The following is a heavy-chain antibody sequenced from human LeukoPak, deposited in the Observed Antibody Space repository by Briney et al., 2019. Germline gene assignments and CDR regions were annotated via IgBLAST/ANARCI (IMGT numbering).Heavy chain of an antibody. Sequence: ASVKVSCKASGYTFTGHDMHWVRQAPGQGLEWMGWINPNSGSTKYAQKFQGRVTMTRDTSISTAYMELSRLRSDDTAVYHCTPSTFVEVYYYGMDVWGQGTTVTVSS. J-gene: IGHJ6*02. CDR3: TPSTFVEVYYYGMDV. CDR1: GYTFTGHD. CDR2: INPNSGST. V-gene: IGHV1-2*02. D-gene: IGHD2/OR15-2a*01.